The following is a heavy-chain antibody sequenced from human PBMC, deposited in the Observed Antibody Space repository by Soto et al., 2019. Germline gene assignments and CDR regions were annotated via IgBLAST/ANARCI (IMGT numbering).Heavy chain of an antibody. CDR1: CYTFSSYG. CDR2: ISAYNGNT. CDR3: ARDPGSTIFGVVTGPGVEEY. D-gene: IGHD3-3*01. J-gene: IGHJ4*02. V-gene: IGHV1-18*01. Sequence: ASVKVSCKAFCYTFSSYGISWWRQAPGQGLEWMGWISAYNGNTNYAQKLQGRVTMTTDTSTSTAYMELRSLRSDDTAVYYCARDPGSTIFGVVTGPGVEEYWGQGTLVTVSS.